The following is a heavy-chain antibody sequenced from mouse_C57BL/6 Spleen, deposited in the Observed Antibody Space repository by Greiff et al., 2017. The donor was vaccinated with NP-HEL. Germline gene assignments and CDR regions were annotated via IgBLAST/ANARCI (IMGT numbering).Heavy chain of an antibody. CDR1: GYTFTSYW. CDR3: ARVWDFDY. V-gene: IGHV1-50*01. Sequence: QVQLQQPGAELVKPGASVKLSCKASGYTFTSYWMQWVKQRPGQGLEWIGEIDPSDSYTNYNQKFKGKATLTVDTSSSTAYMQLSSLTSEDSAVYYCARVWDFDYWGKGTTLTVSS. D-gene: IGHD4-1*01. J-gene: IGHJ2*01. CDR2: IDPSDSYT.